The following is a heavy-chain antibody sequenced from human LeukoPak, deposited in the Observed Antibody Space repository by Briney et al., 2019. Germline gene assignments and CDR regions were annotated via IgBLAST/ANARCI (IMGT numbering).Heavy chain of an antibody. CDR2: IYYSGST. CDR3: ARQKQWQSFDY. V-gene: IGHV4-39*01. Sequence: SETLSLTRTVSGGSISSSSYYWGWIRQPPGKGLEWIGSIYYSGSTYYNPSLKSRVTISVDTSKNQFSLKLSSVTAADTAVYYCARQKQWQSFDYWGQGTLVTVSS. D-gene: IGHD6-19*01. J-gene: IGHJ4*02. CDR1: GGSISSSSYY.